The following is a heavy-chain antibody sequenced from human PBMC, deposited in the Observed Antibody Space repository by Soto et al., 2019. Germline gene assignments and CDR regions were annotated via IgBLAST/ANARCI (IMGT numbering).Heavy chain of an antibody. D-gene: IGHD6-6*01. CDR3: AIDRAARWYYYYGMDV. Sequence: QVQLVESGGGVVQPGRSLRLSCAASGFTFSSYGMHWVRQAPGKGLEWVAVISYDGSNKYYADSVKGRFTISRDHCKNPLYLQMNSLRAEDTSVYYGAIDRAARWYYYYGMDVWGQGTTGTVSS. J-gene: IGHJ6*02. CDR1: GFTFSSYG. CDR2: ISYDGSNK. V-gene: IGHV3-30*03.